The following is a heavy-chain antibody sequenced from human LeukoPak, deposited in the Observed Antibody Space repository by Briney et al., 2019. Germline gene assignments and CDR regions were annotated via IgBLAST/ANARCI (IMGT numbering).Heavy chain of an antibody. Sequence: SETLSLTCAVYGGSFSGYYWSWIRPPPGKGLEWIGEINHSGSTNYNPSLKSRVTISVDTSKNQFSLKLSSVTAADTAVYYCARGYVRAMVTWGQGTLVTVSS. J-gene: IGHJ5*02. CDR3: ARGYVRAMVT. D-gene: IGHD5-18*01. CDR1: GGSFSGYY. CDR2: INHSGST. V-gene: IGHV4-34*01.